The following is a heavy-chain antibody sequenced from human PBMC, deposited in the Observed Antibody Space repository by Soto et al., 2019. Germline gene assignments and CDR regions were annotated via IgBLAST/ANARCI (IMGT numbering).Heavy chain of an antibody. J-gene: IGHJ3*02. CDR3: AGDDTRLVGATRAIDI. Sequence: QVQLQESGPGLVKPSGTLSLTCAVSGGSISSSNWWSWVRQPPGKVLEWIGEINHSGSTNYPPSLKRRVSTPVDMPKNQFSLKVSSVPAAATAVHYCAGDDTRLVGATRAIDIWGQGTMVTVSS. D-gene: IGHD1-26*01. CDR1: GGSISSSNW. V-gene: IGHV4-4*02. CDR2: INHSGST.